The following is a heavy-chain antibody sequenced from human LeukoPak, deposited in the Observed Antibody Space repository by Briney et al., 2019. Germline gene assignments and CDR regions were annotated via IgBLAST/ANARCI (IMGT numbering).Heavy chain of an antibody. J-gene: IGHJ6*03. D-gene: IGHD2-21*01. Sequence: HRASVKVSCKASGYTFTSYDINWVRQATGQGLEWMGWMNPNSGNTGYAQKFQGRVTITRNTSISTAYMELSSLRSEDTAVYYCARGRSMKVVVVIAPYYYYYMDVWGKGTTVTVSS. V-gene: IGHV1-8*03. CDR1: GYTFTSYD. CDR3: ARGRSMKVVVVIAPYYYYYMDV. CDR2: MNPNSGNT.